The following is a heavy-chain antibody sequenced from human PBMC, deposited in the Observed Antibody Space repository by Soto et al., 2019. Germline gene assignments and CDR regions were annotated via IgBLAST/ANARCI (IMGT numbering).Heavy chain of an antibody. J-gene: IGHJ6*02. CDR3: AADLLGYCSGGSCYSAYYYYYGMDV. Sequence: GASVKVSCKASGFTFTSSAVQWVRQACGQRLEWIGWIVVGSGNTNYAQKFQERVTITRDMSTSTAYMELSSLRSEDTAVYYCAADLLGYCSGGSCYSAYYYYYGMDVWGQGTTVTVSS. CDR1: GFTFTSSA. CDR2: IVVGSGNT. D-gene: IGHD2-15*01. V-gene: IGHV1-58*01.